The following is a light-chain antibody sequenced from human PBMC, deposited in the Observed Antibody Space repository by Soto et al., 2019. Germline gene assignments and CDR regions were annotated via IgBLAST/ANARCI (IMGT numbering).Light chain of an antibody. CDR2: GAS. CDR1: QSVSSSY. J-gene: IGKJ5*01. Sequence: EILLTQSPGILSLSPGERATLSCRASQSVSSSYLAWYQQKPGQAPRLLIYGASSRATGIPARFSGSGSGTDFTLTISSLEPEDFAVYYCQQRSNLPLTFGQGTRLEIK. V-gene: IGKV3D-20*02. CDR3: QQRSNLPLT.